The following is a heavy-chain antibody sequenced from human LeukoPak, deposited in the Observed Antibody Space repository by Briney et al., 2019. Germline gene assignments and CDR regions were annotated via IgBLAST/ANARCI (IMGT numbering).Heavy chain of an antibody. CDR2: INWNGGST. V-gene: IGHV3-20*04. J-gene: IGHJ4*02. D-gene: IGHD2-2*01. CDR1: GFTFDDYG. CDR3: ARDPLGCSSTSCSHFDY. Sequence: GGSLRLSCAASGFTFDDYGMSRVRQAPGKGLEWVSGINWNGGSTGYADSVKGRFTISRDNAKNSLYLQMNSLRAEDTALYYCARDPLGCSSTSCSHFDYWGQGTLVTVSS.